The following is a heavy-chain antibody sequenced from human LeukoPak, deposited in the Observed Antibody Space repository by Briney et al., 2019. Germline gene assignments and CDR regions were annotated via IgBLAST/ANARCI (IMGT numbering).Heavy chain of an antibody. J-gene: IGHJ4*02. CDR2: ISSSGSTI. CDR3: ARELADDFWSGYYLNYFDY. CDR1: GFTFSDYY. D-gene: IGHD3-3*01. V-gene: IGHV3-11*04. Sequence: GGSLRLSCAASGFTFSDYYMSRIRQAPGKGLEWVSYISSSGSTIYYADSVKGRFTISRDNAKNSLYLQMNSLRAEDTAVYYCARELADDFWSGYYLNYFDYWGQGTLVTVSS.